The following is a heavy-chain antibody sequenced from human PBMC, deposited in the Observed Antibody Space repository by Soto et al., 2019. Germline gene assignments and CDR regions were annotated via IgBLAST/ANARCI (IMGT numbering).Heavy chain of an antibody. CDR1: GGSISTSSYY. CDR3: ASPREAIAAATDDAFDI. J-gene: IGHJ3*02. D-gene: IGHD6-25*01. CDR2: IYYSGST. V-gene: IGHV4-39*01. Sequence: QLQLQESGPGLVKPSETLSLTCTVSGGSISTSSYYWGWIRQPPGKGLEWIGTIYYSGSTYYNPSLKSRLTISVDTSNNQFSLKLTSVTAADTAVYYCASPREAIAAATDDAFDIWGQGTMVTVSS.